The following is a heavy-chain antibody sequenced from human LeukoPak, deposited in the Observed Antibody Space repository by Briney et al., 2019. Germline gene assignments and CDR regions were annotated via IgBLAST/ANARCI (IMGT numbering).Heavy chain of an antibody. CDR3: ARVGTGYYYYGMDV. Sequence: PGGSLRLSCAASGFTFSSYGMHWVRQAPGKGLEWVAVISYDGSNKYYADSVKGRFTISRDNSKNTLYLQMNSLRAEDTAVYYCARVGTGYYYYGMDVWGQGTTVTVSS. V-gene: IGHV3-30*19. CDR1: GFTFSSYG. CDR2: ISYDGSNK. D-gene: IGHD1-14*01. J-gene: IGHJ6*02.